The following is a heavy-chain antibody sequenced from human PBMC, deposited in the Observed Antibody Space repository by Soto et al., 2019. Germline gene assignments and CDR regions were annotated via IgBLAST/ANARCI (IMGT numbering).Heavy chain of an antibody. Sequence: GGSLRLSCAASGFSVGGNHFTWVRQAPWKGLEWVAVIHTSGDTYYADSVQGRFTISRDNSKNTLFLQMSSLRAEDTAIYYCATRTYSGALNGHADVDVCGQGTTVTVCS. D-gene: IGHD2-21*01. V-gene: IGHV3-53*01. J-gene: IGHJ6*02. CDR3: ATRTYSGALNGHADVDV. CDR1: GFSVGGNH. CDR2: IHTSGDT.